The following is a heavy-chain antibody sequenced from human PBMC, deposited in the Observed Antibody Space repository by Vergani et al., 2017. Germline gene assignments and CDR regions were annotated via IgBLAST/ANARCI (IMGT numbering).Heavy chain of an antibody. CDR2: ISGSGGST. D-gene: IGHD6-19*01. CDR3: AKVLVAGTGYVDY. V-gene: IGHV3-23*01. Sequence: EVQLLESGGGLVQPGGSLRLSCAASGFTFSSYAMSWVRQAPGKGLEGVSAISGSGGSTYYADSVKGRFTISRDNSKNTRYLKMNSLGAEDTAVYYCAKVLVAGTGYVDYWGQGILVTVSS. CDR1: GFTFSSYA. J-gene: IGHJ4*02.